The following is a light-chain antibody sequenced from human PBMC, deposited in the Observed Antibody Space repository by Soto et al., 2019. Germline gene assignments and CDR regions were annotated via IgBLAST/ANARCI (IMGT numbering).Light chain of an antibody. Sequence: QSALTQPPSASGSPGQSVTIYCTGTSSDVGAYDYVSWYQQHPGKAPKLMIYEINKPPSGVPDRFSGSKSGNTASLTVSGLQAEDEADYYCSSFAGSNNFPYVFGTGTKLTVL. V-gene: IGLV2-8*01. CDR1: SSDVGAYDY. CDR2: EIN. J-gene: IGLJ1*01. CDR3: SSFAGSNNFPYV.